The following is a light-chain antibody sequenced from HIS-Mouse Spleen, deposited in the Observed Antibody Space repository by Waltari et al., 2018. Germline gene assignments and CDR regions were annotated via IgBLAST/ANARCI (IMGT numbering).Light chain of an antibody. Sequence: SYDLTQPPSVSVSPGHTASITCSGEKLGAKYACWYQQKPGQSPVLVIYQDSKRPSGIPERFSGSNSGNTATLTISGTQAMDEADYYCQAWDSSAGVFGGGTKLTVL. V-gene: IGLV3-1*01. CDR1: KLGAKY. J-gene: IGLJ2*01. CDR2: QDS. CDR3: QAWDSSAGV.